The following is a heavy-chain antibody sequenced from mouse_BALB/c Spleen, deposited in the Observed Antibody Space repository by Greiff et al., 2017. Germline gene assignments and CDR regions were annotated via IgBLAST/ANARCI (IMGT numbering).Heavy chain of an antibody. CDR1: GYSFTSYW. CDR3: TYYGYDGRTTVWFAY. CDR2: IYPGNSDT. J-gene: IGHJ3*01. V-gene: IGHV1-5*01. Sequence: EVQLQQSGTVLARPGASVKMSCKASGYSFTSYWMHWVKQRPGQGLEWIGAIYPGNSDTSYNQKFKGKAKLTAVTSASTAYMELSSLTNEDSAVYYCTYYGYDGRTTVWFAYWGQGTLVTVSA. D-gene: IGHD2-2*01.